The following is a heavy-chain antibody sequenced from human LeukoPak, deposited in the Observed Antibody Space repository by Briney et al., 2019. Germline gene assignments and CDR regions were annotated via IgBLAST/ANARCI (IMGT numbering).Heavy chain of an antibody. Sequence: SQTLSLTCTVSGGSIIGGGYYWSWIRQHPGKGLEWIGYIYYSGDTYYNVSLKSRLTISVDTSKNQFYLKLSSVTAADTAVYYCARVDYCDSGGYPYCFDHWGQGTLVTVSS. CDR3: ARVDYCDSGGYPYCFDH. V-gene: IGHV4-31*03. CDR1: GGSIIGGGYY. D-gene: IGHD3-22*01. CDR2: IYYSGDT. J-gene: IGHJ4*02.